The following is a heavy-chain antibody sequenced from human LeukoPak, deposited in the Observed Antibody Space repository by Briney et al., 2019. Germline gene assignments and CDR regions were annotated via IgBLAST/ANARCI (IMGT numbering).Heavy chain of an antibody. CDR1: GYTFTGYY. V-gene: IGHV1-2*02. CDR3: ARVDSSSWYYFDY. J-gene: IGHJ4*02. D-gene: IGHD6-13*01. CDR2: INPNSGGT. Sequence: ASVTVSCKASGYTFTGYYMHWVRQAPGQGLEWMGWINPNSGGTNYAQKFQGRVTMTRDTSISTAYMELSRLRSDDTAVYYCARVDSSSWYYFDYWGQGTLVTVSS.